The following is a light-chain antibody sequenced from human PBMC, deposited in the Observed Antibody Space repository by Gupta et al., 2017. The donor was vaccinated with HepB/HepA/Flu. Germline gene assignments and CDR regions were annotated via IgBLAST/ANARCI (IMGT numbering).Light chain of an antibody. J-gene: IGLJ3*02. Sequence: QSALTQPRSVSGSPGQSVTISCTGTSSDVGGYNYVSWYQQHPGKAPKLMIYDVSKRPSGVPDRFSGSKSGNTASLTISGLQAEDEADYYYCSYAGGYTWVFGGGTNLTVL. CDR3: CSYAGGYTWV. CDR2: DVS. CDR1: SSDVGGYNY. V-gene: IGLV2-11*01.